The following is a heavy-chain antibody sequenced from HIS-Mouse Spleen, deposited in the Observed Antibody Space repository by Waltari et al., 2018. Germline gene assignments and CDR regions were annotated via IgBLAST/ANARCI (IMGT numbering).Heavy chain of an antibody. J-gene: IGHJ5*02. CDR1: GFTLSSYW. Sequence: EVQLVESGGGLVQPGGSLRLSCAASGFTLSSYWKLWVRQAPGKGLEWVANIKQDGSEKYYVDSVKGRFTISRDNAKNSLYLQMNSLRAEDTAVYYCARERRGPGWFDPWGQGTLVTVSS. V-gene: IGHV3-7*01. CDR2: IKQDGSEK. D-gene: IGHD5-12*01. CDR3: ARERRGPGWFDP.